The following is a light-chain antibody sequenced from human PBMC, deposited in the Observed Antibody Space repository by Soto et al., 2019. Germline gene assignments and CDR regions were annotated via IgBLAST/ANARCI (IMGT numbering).Light chain of an antibody. Sequence: DIVMRQSPATLSVSPGDRVILSCRASQSVNTNLAWYQQKPGQAPSLLIFDASTRATAVPARFSGSGSGTEFTLTISSLQSEDFAVYYCQQYHNWPLFFGQGTRLEIK. J-gene: IGKJ5*01. V-gene: IGKV3-15*01. CDR3: QQYHNWPLF. CDR1: QSVNTN. CDR2: DAS.